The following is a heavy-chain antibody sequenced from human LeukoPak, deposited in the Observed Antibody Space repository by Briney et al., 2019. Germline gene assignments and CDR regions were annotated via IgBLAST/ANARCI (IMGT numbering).Heavy chain of an antibody. D-gene: IGHD6-13*01. Sequence: SETLSLTCTVSGDFIAAYYWSWIRQAPGKGLEWIGYVYYSGKTEYNPSLRSRVTISLEMSNHQFSLKLTSVTAADTAVYYCARAGIYSSSWYFYYYYYMDVWGKGTTVTVSS. J-gene: IGHJ6*03. V-gene: IGHV4-59*01. CDR1: GDFIAAYY. CDR2: VYYSGKT. CDR3: ARAGIYSSSWYFYYYYYMDV.